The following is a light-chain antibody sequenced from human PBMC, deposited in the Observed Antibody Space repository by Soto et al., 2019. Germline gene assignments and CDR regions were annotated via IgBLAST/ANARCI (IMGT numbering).Light chain of an antibody. V-gene: IGKV1-5*01. Sequence: DIQMTQSPSTLSASVGDTVIITCRASENIRGWLAWYQQKPGKAPKLLISDASRLQGGVPPRFSGSGSGTEFALTINGLQPDDFAPYYCQEYNSYARTFGPGTNVDIK. J-gene: IGKJ1*01. CDR2: DAS. CDR3: QEYNSYART. CDR1: ENIRGW.